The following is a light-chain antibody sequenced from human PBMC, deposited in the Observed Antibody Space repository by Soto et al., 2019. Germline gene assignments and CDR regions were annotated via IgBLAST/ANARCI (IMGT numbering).Light chain of an antibody. Sequence: EIVLTQSPGTLSLSPGERATLSCRASQSVSSSYLAWYQQKPGQATRLIIYGASSRATGIPYRFSGSGSGTDFTLTIIRLEPEDFSVYYCQQYDSSPLTFGGGTKVEIK. V-gene: IGKV3-20*01. CDR1: QSVSSSY. CDR2: GAS. CDR3: QQYDSSPLT. J-gene: IGKJ4*01.